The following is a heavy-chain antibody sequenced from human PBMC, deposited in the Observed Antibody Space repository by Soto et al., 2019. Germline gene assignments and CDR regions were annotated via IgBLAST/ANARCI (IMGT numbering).Heavy chain of an antibody. Sequence: EVQLVESGGGLVQPGGSLRLSCAASGFTVSSNYMSWVRQAPGKGLEWVSVIYSGGSTDYADSVKGRFTISRDNSTNTLYLQMNSLRAEDTAVYYCASDMVRGLYAESLQHWGPGTLVTVSS. CDR2: IYSGGST. J-gene: IGHJ1*01. D-gene: IGHD3-10*01. V-gene: IGHV3-66*01. CDR1: GFTVSSNY. CDR3: ASDMVRGLYAESLQH.